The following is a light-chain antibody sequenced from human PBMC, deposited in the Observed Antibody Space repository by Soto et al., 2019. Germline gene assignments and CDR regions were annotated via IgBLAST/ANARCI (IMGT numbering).Light chain of an antibody. CDR3: QQYYSTFWT. Sequence: DIVLTQSPDSLAVSLGERATINCKSSQSVLYSSNNKNYLAWYQQKPGQPPKLLIYWASTRESGVPDRFSGSGSGTDFTLTIISLQAEDVAVYYCQQYYSTFWTFGQGTKVEIK. J-gene: IGKJ1*01. V-gene: IGKV4-1*01. CDR2: WAS. CDR1: QSVLYSSNNKNY.